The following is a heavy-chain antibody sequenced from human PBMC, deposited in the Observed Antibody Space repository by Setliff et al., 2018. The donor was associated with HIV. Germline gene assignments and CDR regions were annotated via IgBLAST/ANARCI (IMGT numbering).Heavy chain of an antibody. CDR2: DTPALYLT. Sequence: ASVKVSCKTSGGFLSNNGIAWVRQAPGQGLEWMGGDTPALYLTTHAEKFQSRVTFATDDSTSSVYMELSSLRSDDTATYYCATDSGVVPPRTLDIWGQGTVVTVSS. D-gene: IGHD3-16*01. V-gene: IGHV1-69*10. J-gene: IGHJ3*02. CDR1: GGFLSNNG. CDR3: ATDSGVVPPRTLDI.